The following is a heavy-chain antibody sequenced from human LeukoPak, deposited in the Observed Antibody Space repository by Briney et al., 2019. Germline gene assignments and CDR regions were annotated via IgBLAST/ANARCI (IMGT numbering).Heavy chain of an antibody. D-gene: IGHD6-19*01. CDR3: ARDRYSSGQFDY. CDR1: GGSISSGGYY. V-gene: IGHV4-31*03. CDR2: IYYSGGT. Sequence: SETLYLTCTVSGGSISSGGYYWSWIRQHPGKGLEWIGYIYYSGGTYYNPSLKSRVTISVDTSRNQFSLKVSSVTAADTAVYYCARDRYSSGQFDYWGQGTLVTVSS. J-gene: IGHJ4*02.